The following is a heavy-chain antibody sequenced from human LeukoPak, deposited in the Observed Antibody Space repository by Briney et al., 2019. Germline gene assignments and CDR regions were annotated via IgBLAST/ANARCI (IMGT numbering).Heavy chain of an antibody. J-gene: IGHJ4*02. Sequence: SETLSLTCGVSGTSFSSYYWSWIRQTPGKGLEWIGEVNHSGYTNMNPSLKSRVTISVDTSKNQFSLMLTSVTAADTAVYFCARMSTGHDYWGQGTLVTVSS. CDR1: GTSFSSYY. CDR2: VNHSGYT. V-gene: IGHV4-34*01. D-gene: IGHD5/OR15-5a*01. CDR3: ARMSTGHDY.